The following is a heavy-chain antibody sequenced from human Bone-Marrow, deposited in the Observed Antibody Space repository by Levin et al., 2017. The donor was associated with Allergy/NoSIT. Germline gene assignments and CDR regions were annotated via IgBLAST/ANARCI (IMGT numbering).Heavy chain of an antibody. CDR2: ISYDGSNK. CDR3: AREVPPNYYYGMDV. CDR1: GFTFSSYA. V-gene: IGHV3-30-3*01. Sequence: GGSLRLSCAASGFTFSSYAMHWVRQAPGKGLEWVAVISYDGSNKYYADSVKGRFTISRDNSKNTLYLQMNSLRAEDTAVYYCAREVPPNYYYGMDVWGQGTTVTVSS. J-gene: IGHJ6*02.